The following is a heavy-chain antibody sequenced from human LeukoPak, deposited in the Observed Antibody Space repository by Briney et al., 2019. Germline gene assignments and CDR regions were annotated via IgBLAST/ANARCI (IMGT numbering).Heavy chain of an antibody. J-gene: IGHJ6*02. CDR1: GFTFNNYG. Sequence: GGSLRLSCAASGFTFNNYGMHWVRQAPGKGLEWVADMSYDGSNKYYADSVKGRFTISRDNSKNTLYLQMNSLRAEDTAVYYCAKVISMVRGVHYGMDVWGQGTTVTVSS. V-gene: IGHV3-30*18. D-gene: IGHD3-10*01. CDR3: AKVISMVRGVHYGMDV. CDR2: MSYDGSNK.